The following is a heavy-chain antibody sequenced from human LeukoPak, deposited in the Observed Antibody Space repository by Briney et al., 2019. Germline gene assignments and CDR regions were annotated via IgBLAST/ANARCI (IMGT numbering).Heavy chain of an antibody. V-gene: IGHV4-39*07. CDR3: ARVREMATGSYYFDY. CDR2: IYYSGST. Sequence: LRLSCAASGFTFSSYEMNWVRQAPGKGLEWVGSIYYSGSTYYNPSLKSRVTISVDTSKNQFSLKLSSVTAADTAVFYCARVREMATGSYYFDYWGQGTLVTVSS. J-gene: IGHJ4*02. CDR1: GFTFSSYE. D-gene: IGHD5-24*01.